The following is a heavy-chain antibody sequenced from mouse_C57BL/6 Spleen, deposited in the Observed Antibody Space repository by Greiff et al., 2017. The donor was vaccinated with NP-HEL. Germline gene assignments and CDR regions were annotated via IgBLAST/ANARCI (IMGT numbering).Heavy chain of an antibody. CDR3: ARDQGGNYFDY. CDR1: GYSITSGYY. CDR2: ISYDGSN. V-gene: IGHV3-6*01. J-gene: IGHJ2*01. Sequence: VQLQQSGPGLVKPSQSLSLTCSVTGYSITSGYYWNWIRQFPGNKLEWMGYISYDGSNNYNPSLKNRISITRDTSKNQFFLKLNSVTTEDTATYYCARDQGGNYFDYWGQGTTLTVSS.